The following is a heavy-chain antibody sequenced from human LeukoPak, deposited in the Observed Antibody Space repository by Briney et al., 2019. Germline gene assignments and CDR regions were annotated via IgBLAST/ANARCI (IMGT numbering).Heavy chain of an antibody. CDR2: ISSNGGST. D-gene: IGHD6-13*01. CDR1: GFNISSYA. V-gene: IGHV3-64*01. Sequence: PGGSLRLSCAASGFNISSYAMHWVREAPGKGVEYVSAISSNGGSTYYANSVKGRFTISRDNSKNTLYLQMGSLRAEDMAVYYCARDDIAAAGIIDYWGQGTLVTVSS. J-gene: IGHJ4*02. CDR3: ARDDIAAAGIIDY.